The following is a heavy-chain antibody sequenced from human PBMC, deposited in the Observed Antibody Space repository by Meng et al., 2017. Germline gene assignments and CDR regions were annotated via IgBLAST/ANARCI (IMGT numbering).Heavy chain of an antibody. CDR2: IYYSGST. D-gene: IGHD2-15*01. V-gene: IGHV4-61*01. CDR3: ARDCSGGSCYSIGV. J-gene: IGHJ4*02. CDR1: GGPVSSGSYY. Sequence: QVQLAGAGPGLGRPSEPLSPTCTVSGGPVSSGSYYWSWIRQPPGKGLEWIGYIYYSGSTNYNPSLKSRVTISVDTSKNQFSLKLSSVTAADTAVYYCARDCSGGSCYSIGVWGQGTLVTVSS.